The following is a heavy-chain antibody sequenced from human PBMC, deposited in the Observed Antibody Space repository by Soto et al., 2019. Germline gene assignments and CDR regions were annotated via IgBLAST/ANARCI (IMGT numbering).Heavy chain of an antibody. Sequence: ASVKVSCKASGYTFTGYYMHWVRQAPGQGLEWMGWINPNSGGTNYAQKFQGWVTMTRDTSISTAYMELSRLRSDDTAAYYCATQRDYGDYGAFDYWGQGTLVTVSS. V-gene: IGHV1-2*04. D-gene: IGHD4-17*01. CDR1: GYTFTGYY. CDR3: ATQRDYGDYGAFDY. J-gene: IGHJ4*02. CDR2: INPNSGGT.